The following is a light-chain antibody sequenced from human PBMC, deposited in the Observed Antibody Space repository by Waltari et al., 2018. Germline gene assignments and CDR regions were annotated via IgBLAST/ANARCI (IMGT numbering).Light chain of an antibody. CDR2: QDT. V-gene: IGLV3-27*01. Sequence: SYELTQPSSVSVSPGQTARITCSGDILAKTHARWFQQKPGRAPLLVILQDTLRPSGIPERFSGSSSGTTVTLTISGAHVDDEADYHCYSASDNNLVIFGGGTKLTVL. CDR3: YSASDNNLVI. J-gene: IGLJ2*01. CDR1: ILAKTH.